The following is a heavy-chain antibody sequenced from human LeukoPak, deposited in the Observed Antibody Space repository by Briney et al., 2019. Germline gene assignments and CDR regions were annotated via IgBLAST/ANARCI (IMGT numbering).Heavy chain of an antibody. CDR1: GGSFSGYY. V-gene: IGHV4-39*01. CDR2: IYYSGTT. Sequence: SETLSLTCVVYGGSFSGYYWGWVRQPPGKGLEWIRSIYYSGTTYNNPSLQSRVTMSVDTSKNQFPLKLSSVTAADTAVYYCARHKLTYYFDSWGQGTLVTVSS. J-gene: IGHJ4*02. CDR3: ARHKLTYYFDS. D-gene: IGHD2-15*01.